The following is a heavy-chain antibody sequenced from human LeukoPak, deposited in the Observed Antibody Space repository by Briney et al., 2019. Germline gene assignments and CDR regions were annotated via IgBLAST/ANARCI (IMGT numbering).Heavy chain of an antibody. CDR1: GGSISSSSDY. D-gene: IGHD3-22*01. J-gene: IGHJ4*02. Sequence: SSETLSLTCTVSGGSISSSSDYWGWIRQPPGKGLEWIASISYSGSTYYNPSLKSRVTISVDTTKNQFYLKLSSVTAADTAVYYCARLSRSDSSGYYLDHWGQGTLVTVSS. V-gene: IGHV4-39*01. CDR2: ISYSGST. CDR3: ARLSRSDSSGYYLDH.